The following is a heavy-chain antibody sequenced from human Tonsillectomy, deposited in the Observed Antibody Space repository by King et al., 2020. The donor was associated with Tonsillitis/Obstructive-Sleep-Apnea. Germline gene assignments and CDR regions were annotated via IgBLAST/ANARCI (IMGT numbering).Heavy chain of an antibody. CDR3: AREPPLGYYDSSGYYYPDY. Sequence: VQLVESGGGLVQPGGSLRLSCAASGFTFSNYAMSWVRQAPGKGLEWVSGISASGGTTYYADSVKGRFTISRDNAKNSLYLQMNSLRAEDTAVYYCAREPPLGYYDSSGYYYPDYWGQGTLVTVSS. D-gene: IGHD3-22*01. J-gene: IGHJ4*02. CDR1: GFTFSNYA. CDR2: ISASGGTT. V-gene: IGHV3-23*04.